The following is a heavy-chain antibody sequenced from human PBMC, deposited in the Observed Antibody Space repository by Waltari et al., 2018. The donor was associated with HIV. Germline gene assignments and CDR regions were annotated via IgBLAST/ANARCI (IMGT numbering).Heavy chain of an antibody. CDR2: ISYDGRHI. J-gene: IGHJ4*01. V-gene: IGHV3-30*18. CDR3: AKEGWDLLEFGYYFDS. D-gene: IGHD1-26*01. Sequence: QVQLVESGGGVVQPGGSLRLSCVASGFTFDNYGIHWVRQAPGKGLEWVVSISYDGRHIYHADSLNGRFTISRDNSKNTVYLQITSLRPEDTTVYSCAKEGWDLLEFGYYFDSWGQGTLVTVSS. CDR1: GFTFDNYG.